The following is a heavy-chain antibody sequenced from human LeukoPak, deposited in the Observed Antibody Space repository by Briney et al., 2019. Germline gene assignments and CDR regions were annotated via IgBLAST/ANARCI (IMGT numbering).Heavy chain of an antibody. CDR3: VKDRGYSGIPHAFDI. Sequence: GGSLRLSCAASGFTFSSYAMSWVRQAPGKGLEWVSAISGSGGSTYYADSVRGRFTISRDNSKNTLYLQMNSLRAEDTAVCYCVKDRGYSGIPHAFDIWGQGTMVTVSS. D-gene: IGHD2-15*01. J-gene: IGHJ3*02. V-gene: IGHV3-23*01. CDR1: GFTFSSYA. CDR2: ISGSGGST.